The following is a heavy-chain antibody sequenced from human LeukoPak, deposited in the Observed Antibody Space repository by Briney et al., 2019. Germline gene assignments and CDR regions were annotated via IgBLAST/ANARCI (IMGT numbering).Heavy chain of an antibody. V-gene: IGHV1-69*13. CDR2: ITPIFGTA. J-gene: IGHJ4*02. CDR3: AREWGLESSGYYYAY. CDR1: GGTFSRFT. D-gene: IGHD3-22*01. Sequence: GASVKVSCKASGGTFSRFTISWVRQAPGQGFEWMGGITPIFGTANFAQKFQGRVLITADESTSTAFMELSSLRSEDTAVYHCAREWGLESSGYYYAYWGQGTLVTVSS.